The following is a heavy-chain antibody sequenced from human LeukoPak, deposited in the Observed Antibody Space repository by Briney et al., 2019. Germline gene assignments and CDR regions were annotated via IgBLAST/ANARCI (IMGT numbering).Heavy chain of an antibody. CDR1: GFTFSSYA. D-gene: IGHD1-1*01. CDR3: ARGPAGYN. Sequence: GGSLRLSCAASGFTFSSYAMSWVRQAPGKGLEWVSVIYSGGSTDYADSVKGRFTISRDNLKNTLYLQMNSLRAEDTAVYYCARGPAGYNWGQGTLVTFSS. V-gene: IGHV3-53*01. CDR2: IYSGGST. J-gene: IGHJ4*02.